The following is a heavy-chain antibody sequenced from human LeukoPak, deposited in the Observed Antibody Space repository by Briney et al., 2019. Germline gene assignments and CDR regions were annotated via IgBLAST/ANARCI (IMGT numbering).Heavy chain of an antibody. V-gene: IGHV3-53*01. D-gene: IGHD3-10*01. CDR2: IYSGGST. CDR1: GFTVSSNY. Sequence: TGGSLRLSCAASGFTVSSNYMSWDRQAPGKGLEWVSVIYSGGSTYYAASVKGRFTISRDNSKNKLSLQMNSVSAEDTAVHYCVRGNMVRGPAGWFDTWGQGTLVTVSS. J-gene: IGHJ5*02. CDR3: VRGNMVRGPAGWFDT.